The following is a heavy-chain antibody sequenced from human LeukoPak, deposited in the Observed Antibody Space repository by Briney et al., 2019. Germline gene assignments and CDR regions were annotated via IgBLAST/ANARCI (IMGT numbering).Heavy chain of an antibody. D-gene: IGHD3-10*01. Sequence: SETLSLTCAVYGGSFSGYYWSWIRQPPGKGLEWIGYIYYSGSTNYNPSLKSRVTISVDTSKNQFSLKLSSVTAADTAVYYCARAGIWFLDGGTNWFDPWGQGTLVTVSS. V-gene: IGHV4-59*08. CDR3: ARAGIWFLDGGTNWFDP. CDR2: IYYSGST. J-gene: IGHJ5*02. CDR1: GGSFSGYY.